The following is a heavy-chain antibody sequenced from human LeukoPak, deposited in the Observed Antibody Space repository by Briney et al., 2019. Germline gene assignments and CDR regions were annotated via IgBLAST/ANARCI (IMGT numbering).Heavy chain of an antibody. D-gene: IGHD3-16*01. CDR3: ARAWGPYPYFDY. J-gene: IGHJ4*02. V-gene: IGHV3-66*01. CDR1: GFTVSNMY. Sequence: PGGSLRLSCAASGFTVSNMYMSWVRQAPGKGLEWVSAIYSGGRTHYADSVKGRFTISRDNSKKTLYIQMNSLRAEDTAVYYCARAWGPYPYFDYWGQGTLVTVSS. CDR2: IYSGGRT.